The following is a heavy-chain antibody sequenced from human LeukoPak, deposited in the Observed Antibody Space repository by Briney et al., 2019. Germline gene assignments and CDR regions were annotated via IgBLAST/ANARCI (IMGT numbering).Heavy chain of an antibody. CDR1: GGSISGYY. Sequence: TTSETLSLTCTVSGGSISGYYLNWIRQPPGKGLEWIGYISTSGNTNYNPSLKSRVTISVDTSRNQFSLRLSSVTSADTAVYYCARRGGRDPLIPYSLDYWGQGTLVTVSS. J-gene: IGHJ4*02. CDR3: ARRGGRDPLIPYSLDY. D-gene: IGHD3-16*01. CDR2: ISTSGNT. V-gene: IGHV4-4*09.